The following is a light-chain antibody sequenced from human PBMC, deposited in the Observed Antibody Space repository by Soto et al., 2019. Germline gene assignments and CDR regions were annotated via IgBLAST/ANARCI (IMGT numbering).Light chain of an antibody. CDR1: SSDVGRYNI. V-gene: IGLV2-14*02. CDR2: EGS. Sequence: QSALTQPASVSGSPGQSITISCTGSSSDVGRYNIVSWYQQHPGKAPKLMIFEGSQRPSGVSDRFSGSKSGNTASLTISGLQAEDEGDYYCSAYGSSSPLYVFGTGTKLTVL. J-gene: IGLJ1*01. CDR3: SAYGSSSPLYV.